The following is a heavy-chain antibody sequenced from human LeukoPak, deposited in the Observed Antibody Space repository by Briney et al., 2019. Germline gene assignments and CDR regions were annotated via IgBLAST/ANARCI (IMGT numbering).Heavy chain of an antibody. V-gene: IGHV3-48*03. CDR1: GFTFSSYE. Sequence: GGPLRLSCAASGFTFSSYEMNWVRQAPGKGLDWVSHISSSGSVIYYADSVKGRFTISRDNAKNSLYLQMNSLRPEDTAVYYCARVGHLDVWGKGTTVTVSS. CDR3: ARVGHLDV. J-gene: IGHJ6*04. CDR2: ISSSGSVI.